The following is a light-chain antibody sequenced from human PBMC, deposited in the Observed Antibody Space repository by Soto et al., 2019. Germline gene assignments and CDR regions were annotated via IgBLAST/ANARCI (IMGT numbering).Light chain of an antibody. J-gene: IGKJ5*01. CDR3: QQYGSSPPIT. CDR2: GAS. CDR1: QSVSSSF. V-gene: IGKV3-20*01. Sequence: DIVLTQSPVTLSLSPGERATLSCRASQSVSSSFLAWYQQKPGQPPRLLIYGASSRATGIPDRFSGSGSGTDFTLTISRLEPEDFAVYYCQQYGSSPPITFGQGTRLEIK.